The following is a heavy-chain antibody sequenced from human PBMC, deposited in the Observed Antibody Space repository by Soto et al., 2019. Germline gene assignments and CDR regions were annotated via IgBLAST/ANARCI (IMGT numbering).Heavy chain of an antibody. Sequence: SETLSLTCTVSGGSVSSGSYYWSWIRQPPGKGLEWIGYIYYSGSTNYNPSLKSRVTISVDTSKNQFSLKLSSVTAADTAVYYCARARIAAAGTSRRWFDPWGQGTLVTVSS. J-gene: IGHJ5*02. D-gene: IGHD6-13*01. CDR2: IYYSGST. CDR3: ARARIAAAGTSRRWFDP. V-gene: IGHV4-61*01. CDR1: GGSVSSGSYY.